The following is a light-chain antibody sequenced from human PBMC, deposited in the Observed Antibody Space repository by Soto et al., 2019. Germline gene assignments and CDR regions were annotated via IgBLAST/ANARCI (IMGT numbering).Light chain of an antibody. J-gene: IGLJ2*01. Sequence: QSALTQPASVSGSPGQSITISCTGTRSDVGGYNYVSWYQQHPGKAPKLMIYEVTYRPSGVSNRFSASKSGNTASLTISGLQAEDEADYYCSSYTSSITHIIFGGGTKLTVL. CDR2: EVT. CDR3: SSYTSSITHII. V-gene: IGLV2-14*01. CDR1: RSDVGGYNY.